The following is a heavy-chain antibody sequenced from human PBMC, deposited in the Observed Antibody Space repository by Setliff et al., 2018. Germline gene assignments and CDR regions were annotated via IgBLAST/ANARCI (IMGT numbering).Heavy chain of an antibody. CDR1: GFTFSSYA. J-gene: IGHJ4*02. V-gene: IGHV3-30*02. Sequence: PGGSLRLSCATSGFTFSSYAMHWVRQAPGKGLEWVAQVWFDGSNKYYADSVRGRFTISRDKSENTLYLQMNSLRAEDSAIYYCASSCSGSSCYAGLDYWGQGTLVTVSS. CDR3: ASSCSGSSCYAGLDY. D-gene: IGHD2-15*01. CDR2: VWFDGSNK.